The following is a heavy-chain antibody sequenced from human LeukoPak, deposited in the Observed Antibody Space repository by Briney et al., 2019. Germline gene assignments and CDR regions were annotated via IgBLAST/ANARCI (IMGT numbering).Heavy chain of an antibody. J-gene: IGHJ4*02. CDR2: ISWNSGSI. CDR1: GFTFDDYA. Sequence: AGGSLRLSCAASGFTFDDYAMHWVRQAPGKGLEWVSGISWNSGSIGYADSVKGRFTISRDNAKNSLYLQMNSLRAEDTALYYCAKDIAGHYDSRTGTFDYWGQGTLVTVPS. V-gene: IGHV3-9*01. D-gene: IGHD3-22*01. CDR3: AKDIAGHYDSRTGTFDY.